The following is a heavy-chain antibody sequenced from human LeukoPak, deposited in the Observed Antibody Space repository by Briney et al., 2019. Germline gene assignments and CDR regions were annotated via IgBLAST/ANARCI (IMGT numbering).Heavy chain of an antibody. V-gene: IGHV3-23*01. Sequence: GGSLRLSCAASGFTFSSYAMGWVRQAPGKGLGWVSSISGSGAGTYYEDSVKGRCTISRDNAKNSLYLQMNSLRAEDTAVYYCARSYSPFDYWGQGTLVTVSS. CDR2: ISGSGAGT. CDR3: ARSYSPFDY. J-gene: IGHJ4*02. D-gene: IGHD6-13*01. CDR1: GFTFSSYA.